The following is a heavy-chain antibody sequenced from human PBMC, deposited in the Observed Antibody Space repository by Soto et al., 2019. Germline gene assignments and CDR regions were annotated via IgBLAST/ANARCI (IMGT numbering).Heavy chain of an antibody. V-gene: IGHV4-39*02. CDR2: IYYSGST. D-gene: IGHD6-19*01. CDR1: GGSISSSSYY. CDR3: GTAYWGYSSGWYADSWDFDL. J-gene: IGHJ2*01. Sequence: QLQLQESGPGLVKSSETLSLTCTVSGGSISSSSYYWGWIRQPPGKGLEWIGSIYYSGSTYYNPSLKRHVTISVDTAKSHSTSKLIYETAAATAVYCGGTAYWGYSSGWYADSWDFDLWGRDTLVTVSS.